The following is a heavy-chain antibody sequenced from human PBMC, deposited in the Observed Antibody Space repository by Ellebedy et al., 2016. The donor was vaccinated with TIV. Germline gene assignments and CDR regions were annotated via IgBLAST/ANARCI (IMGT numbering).Heavy chain of an antibody. CDR2: IFVSGSPI. CDR3: ARVRGYGHMDV. Sequence: GESLKISCAASGFTFSTYSMNWVRQAPGKGLEWISYIFVSGSPISYADSLKGRFTISRDNAKNSLFLQMNSLRAEDTAVYYCARVRGYGHMDVWGKGTTVTVSS. CDR1: GFTFSTYS. V-gene: IGHV3-48*04. J-gene: IGHJ6*03. D-gene: IGHD3-10*01.